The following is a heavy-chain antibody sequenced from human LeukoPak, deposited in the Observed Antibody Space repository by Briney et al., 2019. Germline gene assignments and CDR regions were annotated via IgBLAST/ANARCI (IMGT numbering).Heavy chain of an antibody. CDR3: ARARSLDYYDSSGYYRRYYFDY. J-gene: IGHJ4*02. CDR2: INPNSGST. CDR1: GYTFTGYY. D-gene: IGHD3-22*01. V-gene: IGHV1-2*02. Sequence: ASVKVSCKASGYTFTGYYMHWVRQAPGQGLEWMGWINPNSGSTNYAQKFQGRVTMTRDTSISTAYMELSRLRSDDTAVYYCARARSLDYYDSSGYYRRYYFDYWGQGTLVTVSS.